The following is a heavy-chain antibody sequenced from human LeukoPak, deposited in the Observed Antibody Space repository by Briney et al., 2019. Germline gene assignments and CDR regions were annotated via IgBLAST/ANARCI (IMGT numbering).Heavy chain of an antibody. CDR2: INTDGSST. J-gene: IGHJ3*02. V-gene: IGHV3-74*01. Sequence: GGSLRLSCAASGFTFSSSWMHWVRQVPGKGLVWVSRINTDGSSTSYADSVKGRFTISRDNAKNTLYLQMSSLRAEDTAVYYCARALYSSSSNDAFDIWGQGTMVTVSS. CDR1: GFTFSSSW. D-gene: IGHD6-6*01. CDR3: ARALYSSSSNDAFDI.